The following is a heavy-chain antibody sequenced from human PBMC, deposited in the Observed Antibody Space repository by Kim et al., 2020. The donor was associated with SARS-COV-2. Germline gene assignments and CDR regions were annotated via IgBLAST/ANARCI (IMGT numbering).Heavy chain of an antibody. J-gene: IGHJ4*02. D-gene: IGHD2-21*02. CDR2: INPSGGST. V-gene: IGHV1-46*01. Sequence: ASVKVSCKASGYTFTSYYMHWVRQAPGQGLEWMGIINPSGGSTSYAQKFQGRVTMTRDTSTSTVYMELSSLRSEDTAVYYCARDGARGSCGGDCYASVYYFDYWGQGTLVTVSS. CDR3: ARDGARGSCGGDCYASVYYFDY. CDR1: GYTFTSYY.